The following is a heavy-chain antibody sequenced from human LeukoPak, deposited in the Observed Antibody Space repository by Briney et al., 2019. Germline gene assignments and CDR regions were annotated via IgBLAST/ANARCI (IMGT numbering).Heavy chain of an antibody. V-gene: IGHV3-23*01. CDR2: ISGSGGST. D-gene: IGHD3-9*01. CDR1: GFTFSSYA. Sequence: PGGSLRLSCAASGFTFSSYAMSWVRQAPGKGLEWVSAISGSGGSTYYADSVKGRFTISRDNSKNTLYLQMNSLRAKDTAVYYCAKDPGDFDWLFNYWGQGTLVTVSS. J-gene: IGHJ4*02. CDR3: AKDPGDFDWLFNY.